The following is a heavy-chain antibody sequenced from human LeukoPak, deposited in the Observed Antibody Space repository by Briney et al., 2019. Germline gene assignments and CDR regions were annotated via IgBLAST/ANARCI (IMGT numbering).Heavy chain of an antibody. D-gene: IGHD2-2*01. V-gene: IGHV6-1*01. CDR3: ARDHCTTSSCRNWFAP. J-gene: IGHJ5*01. CDR1: GDFVSSNSGA. Sequence: PSQTLSLTCGVSGDFVSSNSGAWNWIRQTPSRGLEWLGRAYLRTKWYKEYAVSVQSRITIDADTSKNQFILQLKSVTPDDTAVYYCARDHCTTSSCRNWFAPWGQGTLVTVSS. CDR2: AYLRTKWYK.